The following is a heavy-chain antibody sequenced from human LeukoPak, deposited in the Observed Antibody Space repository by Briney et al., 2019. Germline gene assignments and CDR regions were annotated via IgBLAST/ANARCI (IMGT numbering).Heavy chain of an antibody. CDR3: AKHYYGSGSHYYFDY. CDR2: ISGSGDTT. CDR1: GFTFSSYG. J-gene: IGHJ4*02. Sequence: PGGSLRLSCAASGFTFSSYGMSWVRQAPGKGLEWVSAISGSGDTTYYADSVKGHFTISRDNSKNTLYLQMNSLRAEDTAVYYCAKHYYGSGSHYYFDYWGQGTLVTVSS. D-gene: IGHD3-10*01. V-gene: IGHV3-23*01.